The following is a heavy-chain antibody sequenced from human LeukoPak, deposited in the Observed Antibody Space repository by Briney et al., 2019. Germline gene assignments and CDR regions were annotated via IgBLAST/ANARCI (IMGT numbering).Heavy chain of an antibody. CDR2: KSYDGSNK. V-gene: IGHV3-30-3*01. Sequence: GGSLRLSCAASGFTFSSYAMHWVRQAPGKGLEWVAVKSYDGSNKYYADSVKGRFTISRDNSKNTLYLQMNSLRAEDTAVYYCARPFNRVLLWFGELLIWGQGTMVTVSS. CDR1: GFTFSSYA. J-gene: IGHJ3*02. D-gene: IGHD3-10*01. CDR3: ARPFNRVLLWFGELLI.